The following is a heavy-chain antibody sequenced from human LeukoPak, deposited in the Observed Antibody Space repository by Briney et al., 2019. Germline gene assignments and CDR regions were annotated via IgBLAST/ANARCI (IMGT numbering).Heavy chain of an antibody. D-gene: IGHD3-22*01. CDR1: GFTFSNYG. V-gene: IGHV3-23*01. CDR2: FSAGGST. J-gene: IGHJ3*02. CDR3: AKNAYYYDSSGSPQVHAFDI. Sequence: GGSLRLSCAASGFTFSNYGMNWARQAPGKGLEWVSAFSAGGSTYYADSVKGRFTVSRDNSKNMLYLQMNSLRAEDTAIYYCAKNAYYYDSSGSPQVHAFDIWGQGTMVTVSS.